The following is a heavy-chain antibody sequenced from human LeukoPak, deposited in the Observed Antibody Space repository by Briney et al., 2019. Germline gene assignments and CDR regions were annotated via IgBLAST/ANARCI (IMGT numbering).Heavy chain of an antibody. CDR2: INSDGSST. V-gene: IGHV3-74*01. D-gene: IGHD6-6*01. Sequence: GGSLRLSCAAAGFTFSNYWMHWFRQAPGKGLVWVSHINSDGSSTTYADSVKGRFTISRDNAKNTLYLQMNSLRAEDTAVYYCVRDRSGSSSVYWGQGTLVTVSS. J-gene: IGHJ4*02. CDR1: GFTFSNYW. CDR3: VRDRSGSSSVY.